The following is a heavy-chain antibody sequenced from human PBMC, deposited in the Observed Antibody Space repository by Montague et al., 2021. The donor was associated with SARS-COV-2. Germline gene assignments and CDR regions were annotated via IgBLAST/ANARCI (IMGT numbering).Heavy chain of an antibody. Sequence: SETLSLTCAVYGGSFSGYYWGWIRQPPGKGLEWIGEINDSGSTYYNPSLKSRVTISVDTSKNQFSLKLSSVTAADTAVYYCARGRASRSITIFGVVNPAIRYYYYMVVLGKGTTVTVSS. CDR3: ARGRASRSITIFGVVNPAIRYYYYMVV. CDR1: GGSFSGYY. V-gene: IGHV4-34*01. CDR2: INDSGST. D-gene: IGHD3-3*01. J-gene: IGHJ6*03.